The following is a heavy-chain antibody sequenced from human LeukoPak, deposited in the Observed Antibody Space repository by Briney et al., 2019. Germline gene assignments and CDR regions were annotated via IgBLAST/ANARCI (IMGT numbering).Heavy chain of an antibody. D-gene: IGHD3-22*01. CDR3: ARQVYYDRSMDV. J-gene: IGHJ6*04. V-gene: IGHV3-48*03. CDR2: ISSSGSTI. Sequence: TGGSLRLSCAASGFTFSSYEMNWVRQAPGKGLEWVSYISSSGSTIYYADSVKGRFTISRDNAKNSLYLQMNSLRAEDTAVYYCARQVYYDRSMDVWGKGTTVTTSS. CDR1: GFTFSSYE.